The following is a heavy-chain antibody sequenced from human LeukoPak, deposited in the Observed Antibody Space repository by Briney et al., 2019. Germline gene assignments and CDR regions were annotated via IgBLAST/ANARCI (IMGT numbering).Heavy chain of an antibody. J-gene: IGHJ6*02. CDR3: VRGHLEMTV. V-gene: IGHV3-7*01. Sequence: PGGSLRLSCAASGFTFSSYAMSWVRQAPGKGMEWVASIKPDGSEKYYVDSVKARFTTSRDSARKSLYLQTNSLRVEHAAVYYCVRGHLEMTVWGQGTTVIVSS. CDR2: IKPDGSEK. CDR1: GFTFSSYA.